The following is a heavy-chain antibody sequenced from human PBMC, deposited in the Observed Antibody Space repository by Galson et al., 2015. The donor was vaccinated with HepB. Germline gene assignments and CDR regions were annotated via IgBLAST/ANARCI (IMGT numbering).Heavy chain of an antibody. CDR2: INTNTGNP. CDR3: ARYRSFSGSYQGHWFDP. CDR1: GYTFTTYA. Sequence: SVKVSCKASGYTFTTYAMNWVRQAPGQGLEWMGWINTNTGNPTYAQGFTGRFVFPLDTSVSTAYLQISSLKAEDTAVYYCARYRSFSGSYQGHWFDPWGQGTLVTVSS. D-gene: IGHD1-26*01. J-gene: IGHJ5*02. V-gene: IGHV7-4-1*02.